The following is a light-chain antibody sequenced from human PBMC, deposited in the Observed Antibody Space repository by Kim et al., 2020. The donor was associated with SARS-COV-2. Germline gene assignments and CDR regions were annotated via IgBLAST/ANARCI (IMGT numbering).Light chain of an antibody. CDR1: QSLVHSDGNIY. J-gene: IGKJ4*01. CDR3: MQGTHWPLT. CDR2: KAS. V-gene: IGKV2-30*02. Sequence: RASISCKSSQSLVHSDGNIYVGWFPQRPGQSPRRLIYKASIRDSGVPDRFSGSGSGTDFTLKINRVEAGDVGVYYCMQGTHWPLTFGGGTKVDIK.